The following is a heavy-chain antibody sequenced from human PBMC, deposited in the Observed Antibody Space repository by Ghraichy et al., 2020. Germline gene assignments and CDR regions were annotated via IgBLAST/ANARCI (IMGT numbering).Heavy chain of an antibody. CDR3: AKSLRRISVTGYYFDN. CDR1: GLTFSAYA. CDR2: ISGPGGNT. V-gene: IGHV3-23*01. Sequence: GGSLRLSCAGSGLTFSAYAMNWVRQVPGQGLEWVSGISGPGGNTYYADSVRGRFTISRDNSKNTLYLQMNSLRAEGTAVYYCAKSLRRISVTGYYFDNWGQGSLVTVSS. D-gene: IGHD6-19*01. J-gene: IGHJ4*02.